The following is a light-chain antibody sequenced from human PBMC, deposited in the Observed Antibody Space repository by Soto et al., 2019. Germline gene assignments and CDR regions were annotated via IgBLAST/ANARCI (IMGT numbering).Light chain of an antibody. CDR3: QHSYPTPWT. CDR2: AAS. J-gene: IGKJ1*01. V-gene: IGKV1-39*01. CDR1: ETINNY. Sequence: DIRMTQSPSSLSVSVGDGVTITCRASETINNYLNWYQQKPGRAPKLLIHAASTLQSGVPSRFSGSGSGTDFTLTIRSLQPEDFATYSCQHSYPTPWTFGLGPRVEI.